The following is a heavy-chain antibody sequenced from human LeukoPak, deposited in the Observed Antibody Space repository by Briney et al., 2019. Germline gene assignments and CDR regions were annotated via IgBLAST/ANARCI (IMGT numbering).Heavy chain of an antibody. CDR3: ASGDHDYVWGSYRYDY. CDR1: GGTFSSYA. J-gene: IGHJ4*02. D-gene: IGHD3-16*02. Sequence: GASVKVSCKASGGTFSSYAISWVRQAPGQGLEWMRGIIPIFGTANYAQKFQGRVTITADESTSTAYMELSSLRSEDTAVYYCASGDHDYVWGSYRYDYWAREPWSPSPQ. V-gene: IGHV1-69*13. CDR2: IIPIFGTA.